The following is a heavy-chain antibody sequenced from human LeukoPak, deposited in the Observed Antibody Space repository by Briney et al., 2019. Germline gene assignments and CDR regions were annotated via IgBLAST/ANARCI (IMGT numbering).Heavy chain of an antibody. CDR1: GFSLSTSGVG. V-gene: IGHV2-5*01. CDR3: AHRRPEDYYYYHGMDG. Sequence: SGPTLVKPTQTLTLTCTFSGFSLSTSGVGVGWIRQPPGKALEWLALIYWNDDKRYSPSLKSRLTITKDTSKNQVVLTMTNMDPVDTTTYYWAHRRPEDYYYYHGMDGWGQGTTVTVSS. D-gene: IGHD1-14*01. J-gene: IGHJ6*02. CDR2: IYWNDDK.